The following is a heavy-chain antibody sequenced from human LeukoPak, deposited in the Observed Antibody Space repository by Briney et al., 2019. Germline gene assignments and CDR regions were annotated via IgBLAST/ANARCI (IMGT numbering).Heavy chain of an antibody. V-gene: IGHV3-23*01. J-gene: IGHJ5*02. Sequence: GGSLRLSCAASGFTFDTYDMSWVRQAPGKGLEWVSTITAGGRGATYYADSVKGRFTMSRDRCGKTLSLQMNRLRVGDTATYYCAELSGRINWFDPWGQGTLVTVSS. CDR2: ITAGGRGAT. CDR1: GFTFDTYD. CDR3: AELSGRINWFDP. D-gene: IGHD6-25*01.